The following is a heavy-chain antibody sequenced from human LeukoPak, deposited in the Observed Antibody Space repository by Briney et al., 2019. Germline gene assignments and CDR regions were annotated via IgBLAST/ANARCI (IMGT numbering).Heavy chain of an antibody. CDR2: IYYSGST. Sequence: SETLSLTCTVSGGSISSYYWNWIRQPPGKGLEWIGYIYYSGSTNYNPSLKSRVTISVDTSKNQFSLNLSSVTAADTAVYYCARRVIMSAAGVPDTWLDPWGQGILVTVSS. V-gene: IGHV4-59*08. CDR1: GGSISSYY. J-gene: IGHJ5*02. CDR3: ARRVIMSAAGVPDTWLDP. D-gene: IGHD2-8*01.